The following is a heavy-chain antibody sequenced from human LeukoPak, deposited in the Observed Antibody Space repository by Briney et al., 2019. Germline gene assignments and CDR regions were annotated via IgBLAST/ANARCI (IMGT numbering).Heavy chain of an antibody. V-gene: IGHV1-2*02. Sequence: ASVKVSCKASGYTFTGYYMHWVRQAPRQGLEWMGWINPNSGGTNYAQKFQGRVTMTRDTSISTAYMELSRLRSDDTAVYYCASLDTAMVTNDAFDIWGQGTMVTVSS. D-gene: IGHD5-18*01. J-gene: IGHJ3*02. CDR3: ASLDTAMVTNDAFDI. CDR1: GYTFTGYY. CDR2: INPNSGGT.